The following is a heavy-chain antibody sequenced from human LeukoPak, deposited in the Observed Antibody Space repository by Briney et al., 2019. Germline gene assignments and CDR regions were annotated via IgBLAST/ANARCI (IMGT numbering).Heavy chain of an antibody. J-gene: IGHJ2*01. V-gene: IGHV3-21*04. CDR1: GFTFSSYS. D-gene: IGHD4-17*01. Sequence: GGSLRLSCAASGFTFSSYSMNWVRQAPGKGLEWVSSISSSSSYIYYADSVKGRFTISRDNAKNSLYLQMNSLRAEDTAVYYCARRLRLRNWYFDLWGRGTLVTVSS. CDR2: ISSSSSYI. CDR3: ARRLRLRNWYFDL.